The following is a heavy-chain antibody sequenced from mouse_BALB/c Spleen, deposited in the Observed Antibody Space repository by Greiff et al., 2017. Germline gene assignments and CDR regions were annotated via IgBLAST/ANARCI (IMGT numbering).Heavy chain of an antibody. J-gene: IGHJ2*01. V-gene: IGHV1-69*02. CDR1: GYTFTSYW. CDR2: IDPSDSET. Sequence: VQLQQPGAELVKPGAPVKLSCKASGYTFTSYWMNWVKQRPGRGLEWIGRIDPSDSETHYNQKFKDKATLTVDKSSSTAYIQLSSLTSEDSAVYYCAGAYYGNYSFDYWGQGTTLTVSS. CDR3: AGAYYGNYSFDY. D-gene: IGHD2-10*01.